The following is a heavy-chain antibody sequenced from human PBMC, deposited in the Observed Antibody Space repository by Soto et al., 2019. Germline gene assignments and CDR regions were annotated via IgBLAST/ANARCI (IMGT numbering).Heavy chain of an antibody. V-gene: IGHV3-23*01. D-gene: IGHD1-26*01. CDR3: AKGREVGATGQGTN. J-gene: IGHJ4*02. CDR2: ISGNGGST. CDR1: GFTFRSYA. Sequence: GGSLRLSCAASGFTFRSYAMSWVRQAPGKGLEWVSIISGNGGSTYYTDSVKGRFTISRDNSKNTLYLQVNSLRVEDTAIYYCAKGREVGATGQGTNWGQGTLVTVSS.